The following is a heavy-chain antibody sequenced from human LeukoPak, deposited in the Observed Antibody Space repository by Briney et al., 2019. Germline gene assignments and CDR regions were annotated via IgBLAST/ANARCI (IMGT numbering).Heavy chain of an antibody. CDR1: GGTFSSYA. V-gene: IGHV1-69*04. D-gene: IGHD3-16*01. CDR3: ARFIRHDAFDI. J-gene: IGHJ3*02. Sequence: SVKVSCKASGGTFSSYAISWVRQAPGQGLEWMGRIIPILGIANYAQKFQGRVTITADKSTSTAYMELSSLRSEDTAVYYCARFIRHDAFDIWGQGTVVTVSS. CDR2: IIPILGIA.